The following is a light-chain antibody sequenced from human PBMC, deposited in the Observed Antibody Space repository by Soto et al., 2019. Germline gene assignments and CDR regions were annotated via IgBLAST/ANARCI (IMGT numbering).Light chain of an antibody. V-gene: IGKV1-5*01. Sequence: DIHMTQSPSTLSSSIGDRVTITCRASQSINGRLAWYQQKPGKAPKLLIYDVSTLESGVPSRFSGSGSGTEFTLTISSLQPDDFAAYYCQQYQTYSTFGQGTKVDIK. CDR3: QQYQTYST. J-gene: IGKJ1*01. CDR1: QSINGR. CDR2: DVS.